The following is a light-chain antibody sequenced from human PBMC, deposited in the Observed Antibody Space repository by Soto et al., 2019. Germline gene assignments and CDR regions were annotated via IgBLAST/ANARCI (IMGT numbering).Light chain of an antibody. CDR3: QQYNSQWT. CDR2: KAS. Sequence: DFQMTQSPSTLSASVGDRVTITCRASQNIRSRLAWFQRKPGKAPKLLIYKASSLESGVPSRFSGSGSGTEFTLTISSLQPDDFATYYCQQYNSQWTFGQGTKVDIK. J-gene: IGKJ1*01. V-gene: IGKV1-5*03. CDR1: QNIRSR.